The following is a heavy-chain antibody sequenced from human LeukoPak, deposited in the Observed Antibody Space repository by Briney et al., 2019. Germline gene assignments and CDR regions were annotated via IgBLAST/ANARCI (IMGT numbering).Heavy chain of an antibody. CDR2: INPNSGGT. V-gene: IGHV1-2*02. D-gene: IGHD3-3*01. CDR3: ARDHRIFGVVIIGMDV. Sequence: VSVKVSCKASGYTFTGYYMHWVRQAPGQGLEWMGWINPNSGGTNCAQKFQGRVTMTRDTSISTAHMELSRLRSDLTAVYYCARDHRIFGVVIIGMDVWGKGTTVTVSS. J-gene: IGHJ6*04. CDR1: GYTFTGYY.